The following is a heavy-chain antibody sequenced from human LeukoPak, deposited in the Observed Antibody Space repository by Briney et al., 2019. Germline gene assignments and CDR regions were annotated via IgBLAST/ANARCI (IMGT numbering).Heavy chain of an antibody. Sequence: PGGSLRLSCAASGFTFSSYEMNWVRQAPGKGLEWVSYISSSGSTIYYADSVKGRFTISRDNAKSSLYLQMNSLRAEDTAVYYRARDSYDFWSGYYPDYYYYMDVWGKGTTVTVSS. J-gene: IGHJ6*03. CDR2: ISSSGSTI. V-gene: IGHV3-48*03. CDR3: ARDSYDFWSGYYPDYYYYMDV. CDR1: GFTFSSYE. D-gene: IGHD3-3*01.